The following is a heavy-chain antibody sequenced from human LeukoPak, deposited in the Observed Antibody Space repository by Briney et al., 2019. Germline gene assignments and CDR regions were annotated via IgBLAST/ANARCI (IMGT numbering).Heavy chain of an antibody. CDR3: ARFIPAAGHFDY. CDR2: IYYSGTT. Sequence: SETLSLTCTVSGGSISSSIYYWGWIRQPPGKGLEWIGTIYYSGTTYYNPSLKSRVTISVDTSMNQFSLKLSSVTAADTAVYYCARFIPAAGHFDYWGQGTLVTVSS. CDR1: GGSISSSIYY. V-gene: IGHV4-39*01. J-gene: IGHJ4*02. D-gene: IGHD6-13*01.